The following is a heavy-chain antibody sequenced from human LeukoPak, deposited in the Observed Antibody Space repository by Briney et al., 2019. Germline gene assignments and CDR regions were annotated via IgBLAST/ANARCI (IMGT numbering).Heavy chain of an antibody. CDR3: ARDVGETDY. CDR1: GFTFNHYA. V-gene: IGHV3-30*01. Sequence: PGRSLRLSCAASGFTFNHYAMCWVRQAPGKGLEWVAVISSDGSSKKYADSAKGRFTISRDNSKNTVDLQMNSLRPEDKAVYYCARDVGETDYWGQGTLVTVSS. D-gene: IGHD1-26*01. CDR2: ISSDGSSK. J-gene: IGHJ4*02.